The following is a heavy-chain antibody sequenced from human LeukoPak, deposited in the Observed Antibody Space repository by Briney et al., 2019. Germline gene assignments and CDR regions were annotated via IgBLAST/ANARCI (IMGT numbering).Heavy chain of an antibody. Sequence: QPGGSLRLSCAASGFTFSSYAMSWVRQAPGKGLEWVSAISGSGGNTYYADSVKGRFTISRDNSKNTLYLHKNSLRAEDTAVYSCAKDLSQGPYDFWSGYFTTTDYWGQGTLGTLSS. D-gene: IGHD3-3*01. CDR3: AKDLSQGPYDFWSGYFTTTDY. J-gene: IGHJ4*02. CDR1: GFTFSSYA. CDR2: ISGSGGNT. V-gene: IGHV3-23*01.